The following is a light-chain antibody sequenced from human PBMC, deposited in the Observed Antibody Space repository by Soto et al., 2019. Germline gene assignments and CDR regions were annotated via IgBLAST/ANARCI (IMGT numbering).Light chain of an antibody. V-gene: IGKV2-28*01. CDR2: LGS. Sequence: DIVMTQSPLSLPVTPGEPASISCRSSQSLLHSNGYNYLDWYLQKPGQSPQLLIYLGSNRASGVPDRFSGSGSGTDFTLKISTVEAEDVGLYYCMQALQPPPITFGQGTRLEIK. CDR1: QSLLHSNGYNY. CDR3: MQALQPPPIT. J-gene: IGKJ5*01.